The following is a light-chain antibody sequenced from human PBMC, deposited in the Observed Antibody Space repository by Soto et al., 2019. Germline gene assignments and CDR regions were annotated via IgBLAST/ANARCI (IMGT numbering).Light chain of an antibody. J-gene: IGKJ2*01. Sequence: VMTQSPDSLAVSLGERATINCKSSQSLLYSPNNQNYLAWYQQKPGQPPKLLIYWASTRESGVPDRFSGSGSGTDFTLTISSLQAEDVAVYYCHPYYTTPMFTFGQGTKLEIK. CDR2: WAS. CDR3: HPYYTTPMFT. CDR1: QSLLYSPNNQNY. V-gene: IGKV4-1*01.